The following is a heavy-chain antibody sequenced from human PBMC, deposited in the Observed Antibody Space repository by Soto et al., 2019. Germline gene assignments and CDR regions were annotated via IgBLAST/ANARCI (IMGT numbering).Heavy chain of an antibody. CDR2: INPNSGGT. V-gene: IGHV1-2*02. D-gene: IGHD3-16*01. CDR3: ARLKNQGWHGGYYYYGMDV. J-gene: IGHJ6*02. CDR1: GYTFTGYY. Sequence: ASVKVSCKASGYTFTGYYMHWVRQAPGQGLEWMGWINPNSGGTNYAQKFQGRVTMTRDTSISTAYMELSRLRSDDTAVYYCARLKNQGWHGGYYYYGMDVWGQGTTVTVSS.